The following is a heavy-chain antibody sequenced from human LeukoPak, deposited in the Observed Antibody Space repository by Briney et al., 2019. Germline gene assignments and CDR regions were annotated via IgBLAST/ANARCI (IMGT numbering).Heavy chain of an antibody. J-gene: IGHJ5*02. Sequence: ASVKVSCKASGYTFTSYGISWVRQAPGQGLEWMGWISAYNGNTNYAQKLQGRVTMTTDTPTSTAYMELRSLRSDDTAVYYCARDLRYCSGGSCYLGDPWGQGTLVTVSS. CDR1: GYTFTSYG. D-gene: IGHD2-15*01. CDR2: ISAYNGNT. CDR3: ARDLRYCSGGSCYLGDP. V-gene: IGHV1-18*01.